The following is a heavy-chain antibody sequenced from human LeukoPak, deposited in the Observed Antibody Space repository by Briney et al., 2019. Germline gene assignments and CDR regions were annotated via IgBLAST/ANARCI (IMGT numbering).Heavy chain of an antibody. CDR1: GFTFSNAW. J-gene: IGHJ4*02. CDR3: TTVYKGSSSWIEY. Sequence: GGSLRLSCTASGFTFSNAWMSWVRQAPGKGLDWVGRIKSKTDGETIDYAAPVKGRFTISRDDSKNTLYLQMNSLKTEDTAVYYCTTVYKGSSSWIEYWGQGTLVTVSS. CDR2: IKSKTDGETI. D-gene: IGHD6-13*01. V-gene: IGHV3-15*01.